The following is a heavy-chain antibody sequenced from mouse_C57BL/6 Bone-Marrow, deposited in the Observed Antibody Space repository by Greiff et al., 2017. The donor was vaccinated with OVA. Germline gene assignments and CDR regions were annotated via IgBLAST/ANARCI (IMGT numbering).Heavy chain of an antibody. CDR3: TTDSYGFAY. CDR1: GFNIKDDY. CDR2: IDPENGDT. Sequence: VQLKQSGAELVRPGASVKLSCTASGFNIKDDYMHWVKQRPEQGLEWIGWIDPENGDTEYASKFQGKATITADTSSNTAYLQLSSLTSEDTAVYYCTTDSYGFAYWGQGTLVTVSA. D-gene: IGHD1-1*01. V-gene: IGHV14-4*01. J-gene: IGHJ3*01.